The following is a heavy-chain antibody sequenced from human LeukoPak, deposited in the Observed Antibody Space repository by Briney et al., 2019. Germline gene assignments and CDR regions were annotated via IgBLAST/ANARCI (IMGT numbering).Heavy chain of an antibody. D-gene: IGHD3-10*01. J-gene: IGHJ4*02. CDR2: IYTSGST. V-gene: IGHV4-61*02. CDR1: GGSISSGSDY. Sequence: KPSQTLSLTCTVSGGSISSGSDYWSWIRQPAGKGLEWIGRIYTSGSTNYNPSLKSRVTISVDPSTNQFSLKLRSVPAADTAVYYCASSGYWGQGTLVTVSS. CDR3: ASSGY.